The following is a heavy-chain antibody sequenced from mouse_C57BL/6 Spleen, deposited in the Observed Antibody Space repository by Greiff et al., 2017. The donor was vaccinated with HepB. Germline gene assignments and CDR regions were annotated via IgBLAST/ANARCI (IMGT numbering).Heavy chain of an antibody. CDR2: ILPGSGST. CDR1: GYTFTGYW. Sequence: VKLQESGAELMKPGASVKLSCKATGYTFTGYWIEWVKQRPGHGLEWIGEILPGSGSTNYNEKFKGKATFTADTSSNTAYMQLSSLTTEDSAIYYCASKGGPQFAYWGQGTLVTVSA. CDR3: ASKGGPQFAY. D-gene: IGHD3-3*01. V-gene: IGHV1-9*01. J-gene: IGHJ3*01.